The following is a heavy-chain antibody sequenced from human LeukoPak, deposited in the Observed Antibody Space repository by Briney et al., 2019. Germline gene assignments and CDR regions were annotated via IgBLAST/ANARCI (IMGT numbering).Heavy chain of an antibody. CDR1: GYSINNYW. Sequence: GESLKISCKGSGYSINNYWIGWVRQMSGKGLEWMGIIYPGDSDTRYSPSFQGQVTISADKSINTAYLQWSSLKASDTAMYYCAGSQPYSSSFHPMDVWGQGTTVTVSS. CDR2: IYPGDSDT. J-gene: IGHJ6*02. V-gene: IGHV5-51*01. CDR3: AGSQPYSSSFHPMDV. D-gene: IGHD6-6*01.